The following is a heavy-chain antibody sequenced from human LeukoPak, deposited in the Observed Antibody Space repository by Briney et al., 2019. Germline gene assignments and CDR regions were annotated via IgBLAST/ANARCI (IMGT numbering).Heavy chain of an antibody. J-gene: IGHJ4*02. CDR1: GFTFRSYA. D-gene: IGHD2-15*01. CDR3: ARDPGRSGGSCYSDY. Sequence: GGSLRLSCAASGFTFRSYAMNWVRQAPGKGLEWVSGISGSGAGTDYAESAKGRFTISRDNAKNSLYLQMNSLRAEDTAVYYCARDPGRSGGSCYSDYWGQGTLVTVSS. V-gene: IGHV3-23*01. CDR2: ISGSGAGT.